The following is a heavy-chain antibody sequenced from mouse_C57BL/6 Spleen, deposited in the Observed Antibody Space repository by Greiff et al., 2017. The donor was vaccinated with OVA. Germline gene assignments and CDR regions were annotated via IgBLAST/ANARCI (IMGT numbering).Heavy chain of an antibody. CDR2: IYPGDGDT. J-gene: IGHJ3*01. CDR1: GYAFSSSW. D-gene: IGHD2-4*01. V-gene: IGHV1-82*01. CDR3: ARSGDYDWFAY. Sequence: VKLQESGPELVKPGASVKISCKASGYAFSSSWMNWVKQRPGKGLEWIGRIYPGDGDTNYNGKFKGKATLTADKSSSTAYMQLSSLTSEDSAVYFCARSGDYDWFAYWGQGTLVTVSA.